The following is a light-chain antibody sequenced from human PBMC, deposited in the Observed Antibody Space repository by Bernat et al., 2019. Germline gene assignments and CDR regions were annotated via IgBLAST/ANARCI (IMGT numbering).Light chain of an antibody. CDR2: EVS. CDR3: CSYTGSNTLAV. CDR1: SSDVGSYNL. Sequence: QSALTQPASVSGSPGQSITISCTGTSSDVGSYNLVSWYQQHPGKAPKLIIYEVSKRPSGVSNLFSGSNSVNTASLTISGVQAEDEADYYCCSYTGSNTLAVFGGGTKLTVL. V-gene: IGLV2-23*02. J-gene: IGLJ3*02.